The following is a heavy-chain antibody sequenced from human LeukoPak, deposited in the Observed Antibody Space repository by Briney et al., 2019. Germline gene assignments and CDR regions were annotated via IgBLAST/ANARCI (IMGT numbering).Heavy chain of an antibody. D-gene: IGHD3-22*01. CDR3: ARRDYYDSSGSLDY. CDR2: IIPILGIA. Sequence: GASVKVSCKASGYTFTSYGISWVRQAPGQGLEWMGRIIPILGIANYAQKFQGRVTITADKSTSTAYMELSSLRSEDTAVYYCARRDYYDSSGSLDYWGQGTLVTVSS. V-gene: IGHV1-69*04. J-gene: IGHJ4*02. CDR1: GYTFTSYG.